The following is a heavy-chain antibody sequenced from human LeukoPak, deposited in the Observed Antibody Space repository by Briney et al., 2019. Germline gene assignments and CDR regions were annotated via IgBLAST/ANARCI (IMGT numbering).Heavy chain of an antibody. Sequence: PGGSLRLSCAASGFTFSSYSMNWVRQAPGKGLEWVSSISSSSSYIYYADSVKGRFTISRDNAKNSLYLQMNSLRAEDTAVYYCAGDPPTVTPYYFDYWGQGTLVTVSS. V-gene: IGHV3-21*01. CDR2: ISSSSSYI. D-gene: IGHD4-17*01. CDR3: AGDPPTVTPYYFDY. J-gene: IGHJ4*02. CDR1: GFTFSSYS.